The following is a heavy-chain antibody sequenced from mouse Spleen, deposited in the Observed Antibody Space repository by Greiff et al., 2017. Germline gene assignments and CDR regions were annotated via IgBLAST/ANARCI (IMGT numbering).Heavy chain of an antibody. CDR2: IHPNSGST. V-gene: IGHV1-64*01. CDR1: GYTFTSYW. J-gene: IGHJ2*01. CDR3: AREEDGRYFDY. Sequence: VQLQQSGAELVKPGASVKLSCKASGYTFTSYWMHWVKQRPGQGLEWIGMIHPNSGSTNYNEKFKSKATLTVDKSSSTAYMQLSSLTSEDSAVYYCAREEDGRYFDYWGQGTTLTVSS.